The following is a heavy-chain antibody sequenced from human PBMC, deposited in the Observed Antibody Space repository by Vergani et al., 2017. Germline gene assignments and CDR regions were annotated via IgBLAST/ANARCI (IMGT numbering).Heavy chain of an antibody. CDR1: GYRISSDYY. D-gene: IGHD1-26*01. Sequence: VQLQESGPGRVKPSETLSLTCAVSGYRISSDYYWGWIRQPPGKGLEWIATIYPSGNTYYNPSLNSRLTMSVDTSKNQFSLKLNSMTAADTAVYYCARRPTWELGAFDIWGQGTLVTVSS. J-gene: IGHJ3*02. CDR3: ARRPTWELGAFDI. V-gene: IGHV4-38-2*01. CDR2: IYPSGNT.